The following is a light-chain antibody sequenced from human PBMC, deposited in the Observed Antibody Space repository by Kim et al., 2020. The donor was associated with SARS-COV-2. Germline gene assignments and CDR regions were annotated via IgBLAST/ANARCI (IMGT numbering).Light chain of an antibody. J-gene: IGLJ3*02. CDR1: SNNVGSQG. V-gene: IGLV10-54*01. Sequence: ATRTRPRNSNNVGSQGAAWLQQHQGHPPKLLSYRNNNRPSGISERLSASRSGNTASLTITGLQPEDEADYYCAAWNSSLSAWVFGGGTQLTVL. CDR3: AAWNSSLSAWV. CDR2: RNN.